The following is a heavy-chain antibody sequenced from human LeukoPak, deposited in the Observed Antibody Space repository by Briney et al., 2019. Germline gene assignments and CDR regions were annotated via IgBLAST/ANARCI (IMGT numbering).Heavy chain of an antibody. CDR2: INPNSGGT. J-gene: IGHJ4*02. CDR1: GYTFTGYF. Sequence: ASVKGSCKASGYTFTGYFMHWVRQAPGQGLEWMGWINPNSGGTYYAQKFQGRVTMTSDTSISSAYMELSRLRSDDRAVYYCARDLYGGTSATFDYWGQGTLVTVSS. D-gene: IGHD4-23*01. V-gene: IGHV1-2*02. CDR3: ARDLYGGTSATFDY.